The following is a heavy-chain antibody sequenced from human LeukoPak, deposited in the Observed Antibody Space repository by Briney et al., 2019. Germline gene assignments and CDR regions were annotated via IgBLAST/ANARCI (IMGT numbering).Heavy chain of an antibody. CDR1: GGSISSSSYY. CDR3: ARRGYSYGILDPFFDY. D-gene: IGHD5-18*01. J-gene: IGHJ4*02. CDR2: IYYSGST. Sequence: SETLSLSSTVPGGSISSSSYYWGWLRQPPGRRLAWIASIYYSGSTYYNPSLKSRVTISVDTTKNQFSLKLSSETAADTAVYYCARRGYSYGILDPFFDYWGQGTLVTVSS. V-gene: IGHV4-39*01.